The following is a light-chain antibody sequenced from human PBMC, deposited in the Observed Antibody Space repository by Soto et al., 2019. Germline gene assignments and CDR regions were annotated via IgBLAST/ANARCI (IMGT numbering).Light chain of an antibody. CDR3: QQYSNWPYT. V-gene: IGKV3-15*01. J-gene: IGKJ2*01. CDR2: GAS. CDR1: QSVSSN. Sequence: EIVMTQSPATLSVSPGERATLSCRASQSVSSNLDWYQQKRGQAPRLLIYGASTRATGIPARFSGSGSGTEFTLTISSLQSEDFAVYYCQQYSNWPYTFGQATNLEI.